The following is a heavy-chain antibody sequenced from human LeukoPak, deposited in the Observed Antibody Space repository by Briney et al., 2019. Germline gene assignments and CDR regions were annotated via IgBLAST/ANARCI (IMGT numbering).Heavy chain of an antibody. CDR2: ISYSGRT. V-gene: IGHV4-30-4*01. Sequence: SETLSLTCTVSGGSISSGDSYWTWIRQPPGKGLEWIGYISYSGRTYHNPPLKSRVTISVDTSRSLFSLKLKSVTAADTAVYFCARGSFYDGFDYWGQGTLVTVSS. CDR3: ARGSFYDGFDY. CDR1: GGSISSGDSY. D-gene: IGHD5/OR15-5a*01. J-gene: IGHJ4*02.